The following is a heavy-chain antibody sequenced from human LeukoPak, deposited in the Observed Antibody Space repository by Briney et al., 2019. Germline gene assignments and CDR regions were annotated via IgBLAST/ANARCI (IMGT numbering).Heavy chain of an antibody. CDR3: ARVLQDGEGPEWYFDL. Sequence: SSETLSLTCTVSGGSISIYYWSWIRQPAGKGLEWIGRMYNSGSTNYNPSLKTRVTMSVVTSKNQFSLKPSSVTAADTAGYYWARVLQDGEGPEWYFDLWGRGTLVTVSS. CDR2: MYNSGST. CDR1: GGSISIYY. V-gene: IGHV4-4*07. J-gene: IGHJ2*01. D-gene: IGHD3-10*01.